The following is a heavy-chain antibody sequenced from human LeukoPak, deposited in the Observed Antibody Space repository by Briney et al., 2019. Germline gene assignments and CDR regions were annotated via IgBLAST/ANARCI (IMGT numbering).Heavy chain of an antibody. Sequence: ASVKVSCKASGYSFTGYYIHWVRQAPGQGLEWMGWINPNSGGTNYAQKFQGSVTMTRDTSITTAYMELSSLRSDDTAVYYCARDRRAYYYVSGGEYFDCWGQGTLVTVSS. CDR1: GYSFTGYY. D-gene: IGHD3-10*01. CDR2: INPNSGGT. CDR3: ARDRRAYYYVSGGEYFDC. V-gene: IGHV1-2*02. J-gene: IGHJ4*02.